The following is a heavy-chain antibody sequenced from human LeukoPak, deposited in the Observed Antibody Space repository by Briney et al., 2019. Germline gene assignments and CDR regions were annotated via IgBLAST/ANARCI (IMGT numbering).Heavy chain of an antibody. D-gene: IGHD4-23*01. V-gene: IGHV1-69*13. CDR1: GGTFSSYA. CDR2: ISPIFGTA. CDR3: AREAPSLDYGGTEALHYYFDY. Sequence: SVKVSCKASGGTFSSYAISWVRQAPGQGLEWVGGISPIFGTANYAQKFQGRVTITADESTSTAYMELSSLRSEDTAVYYCAREAPSLDYGGTEALHYYFDYWGQGTLVTVSS. J-gene: IGHJ4*02.